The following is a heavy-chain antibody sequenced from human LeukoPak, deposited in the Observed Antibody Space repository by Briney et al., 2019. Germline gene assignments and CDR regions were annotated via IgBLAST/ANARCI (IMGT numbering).Heavy chain of an antibody. D-gene: IGHD6-13*01. Sequence: SQTLSLTCAISGDTVSTNGAAWSWIRQSPSRGLEWLGRTYYRSKWYNDYAVSVKSRITINPDTSKNQFSLQLNSVTPEDTAVYYCARDTRRPEYSSSWYVGSNGDAFDIWGQGTMVTVSS. V-gene: IGHV6-1*01. CDR3: ARDTRRPEYSSSWYVGSNGDAFDI. J-gene: IGHJ3*02. CDR2: TYYRSKWYN. CDR1: GDTVSTNGAA.